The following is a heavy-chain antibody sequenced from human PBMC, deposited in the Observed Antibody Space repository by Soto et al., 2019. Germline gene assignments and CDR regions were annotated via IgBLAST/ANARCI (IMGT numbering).Heavy chain of an antibody. Sequence: PSETLSLTCTVSGGSISSGGYYWSWIRQHPGKGLEWIGNIYYSGSTYYNPSLKSRVTISVDKSKNQFSLKLRSVTAADTAVYYCARPGRRNGPPQFDYWGQGTLVTVSS. CDR1: GGSISSGGYY. CDR3: ARPGRRNGPPQFDY. J-gene: IGHJ4*02. CDR2: IYYSGST. V-gene: IGHV4-39*01. D-gene: IGHD1-1*01.